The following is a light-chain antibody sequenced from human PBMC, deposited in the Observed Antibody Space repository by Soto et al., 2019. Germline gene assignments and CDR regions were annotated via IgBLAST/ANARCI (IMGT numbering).Light chain of an antibody. CDR3: QQTSSFPLT. V-gene: IGKV1-12*01. CDR2: AAS. J-gene: IGKJ4*01. CDR1: QGITSW. Sequence: DIQMTQSPSSVSASVGDSLTITCRASQGITSWLAWYQQKPGRAPKLLIYAASNLQSGVPSRFSGSGSGTDFTRTISSLQPEDFGTYYCQQTSSFPLTLGGGTKVEIK.